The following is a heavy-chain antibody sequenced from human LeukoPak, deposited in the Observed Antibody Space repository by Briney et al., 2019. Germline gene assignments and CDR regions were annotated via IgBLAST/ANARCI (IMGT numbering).Heavy chain of an antibody. Sequence: ASVKVSCKASGFTFRDYYVQWVRQVPGQGLEWVGWMYFNSGATRYAAKFQGRFTLTGDTSINTLYMELVSLGSDDTAMYYCAREGSSASGQDWYAFDIWGQETMVTVSS. CDR2: MYFNSGAT. CDR3: AREGSSASGQDWYAFDI. CDR1: GFTFRDYY. V-gene: IGHV1-2*02. J-gene: IGHJ3*02. D-gene: IGHD5-12*01.